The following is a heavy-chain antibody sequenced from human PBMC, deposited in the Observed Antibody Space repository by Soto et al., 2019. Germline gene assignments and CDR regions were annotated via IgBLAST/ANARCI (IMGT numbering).Heavy chain of an antibody. CDR3: ARGNGMILAVQGDAPDKKYLDS. Sequence: SETLSLTCAVYGGSFSGHYWSWIRQPPGKGLEWIGEINHSGSINYNPSLKSRVTISVDTSKNQFSLKLRSVTAADTAIYYCARGNGMILAVQGDAPDKKYLDSWSQGTLVTVS. V-gene: IGHV4-34*01. CDR2: INHSGSI. J-gene: IGHJ4*02. CDR1: GGSFSGHY. D-gene: IGHD3-22*01.